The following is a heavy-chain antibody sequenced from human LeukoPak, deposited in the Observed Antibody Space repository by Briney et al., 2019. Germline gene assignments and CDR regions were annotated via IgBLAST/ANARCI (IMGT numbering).Heavy chain of an antibody. J-gene: IGHJ4*02. D-gene: IGHD3-9*01. V-gene: IGHV3-11*01. CDR2: ISNSGSTI. CDR1: GFTFSDYS. Sequence: PGGSLRLSCAASGFTFSDYSMSWICQAPGKGLEWVSYISNSGSTIYYADSVKGRFTISRDNAKNSLYVHMNNLRAEDTAVYYCARDVEVRAFDWLLPAPVFDHWGQGALVTVSS. CDR3: ARDVEVRAFDWLLPAPVFDH.